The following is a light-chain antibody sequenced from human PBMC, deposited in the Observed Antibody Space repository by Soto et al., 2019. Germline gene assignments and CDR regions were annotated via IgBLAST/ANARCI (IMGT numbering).Light chain of an antibody. CDR2: AAS. Sequence: DIEMTQSPDSLSASVGDRVTITCRASQNIYDYLNWYQQKLGKAPKLLVSAASRVHSGVPSRFSGSGSGTYFTLTVTSLQREDVATYYCQQGASVPFTFGGGTRVEI. CDR3: QQGASVPFT. V-gene: IGKV1-39*01. CDR1: QNIYDY. J-gene: IGKJ4*01.